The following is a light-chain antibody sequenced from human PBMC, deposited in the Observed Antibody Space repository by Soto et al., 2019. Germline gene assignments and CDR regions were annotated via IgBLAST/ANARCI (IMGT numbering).Light chain of an antibody. CDR2: GSS. Sequence: EVVLTQSPGTLSLSPGERATLSCRASQSVRNNYLAWYQQKPGQSPKLLIFGSSDRATGIPDRFSGSGSGTDFPLTISRLEPEDFAVYYCQQYGSSPPYTFGQGTTLEIK. CDR1: QSVRNNY. V-gene: IGKV3-20*01. J-gene: IGKJ2*01. CDR3: QQYGSSPPYT.